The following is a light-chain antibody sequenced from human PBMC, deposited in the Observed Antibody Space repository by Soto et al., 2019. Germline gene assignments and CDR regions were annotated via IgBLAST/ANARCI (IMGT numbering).Light chain of an antibody. J-gene: IGKJ1*01. V-gene: IGKV1-5*03. CDR2: KAS. CDR3: QRYNSYSEG. CDR1: QTISSW. Sequence: DIQMTPYPSTRFVSVEDIVTVTCRASQTISSWLAWYQQKPGKAPKLLIYKASTLKSGVPSRFSGSGSGTEFTLTISSLQPDDFATYYCQRYNSYSEGFGQGTKGDIK.